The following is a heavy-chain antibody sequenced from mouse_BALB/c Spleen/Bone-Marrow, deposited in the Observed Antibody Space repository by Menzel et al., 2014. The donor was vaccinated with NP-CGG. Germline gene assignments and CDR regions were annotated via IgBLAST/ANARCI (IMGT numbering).Heavy chain of an antibody. CDR2: IDPANGNT. CDR1: GFNIKDAY. Sequence: EVKLQESGAELVKPGASVKLSRTASGFNIKDAYMHWVKQRPEQGLEWIGGIDPANGNTKYDPKFQGKATITADTSSNTAYLQLSSLTSEDTAVYYCARGLLQYYYAMDYWGQGTSVTVSS. D-gene: IGHD2-3*01. J-gene: IGHJ4*01. V-gene: IGHV14-3*02. CDR3: ARGLLQYYYAMDY.